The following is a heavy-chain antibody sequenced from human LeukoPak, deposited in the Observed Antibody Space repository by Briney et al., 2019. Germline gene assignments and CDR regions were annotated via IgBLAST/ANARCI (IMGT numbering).Heavy chain of an antibody. J-gene: IGHJ4*02. Sequence: PGGSLRLSCAASGFTFSTYSMNWVRQAPGKGLEWVSYISSSSNTIYYADSVKGRFTISRGNAKNSLYLQMNSLRAEDTAVYYCAREASGYPDYWGQGTLVTVSS. D-gene: IGHD5-12*01. CDR3: AREASGYPDY. CDR1: GFTFSTYS. CDR2: ISSSSNTI. V-gene: IGHV3-48*01.